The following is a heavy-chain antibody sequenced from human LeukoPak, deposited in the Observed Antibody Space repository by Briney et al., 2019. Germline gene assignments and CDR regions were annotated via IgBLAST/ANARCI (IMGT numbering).Heavy chain of an antibody. V-gene: IGHV3-7*01. CDR1: KFTFSSYW. D-gene: IGHD6-19*01. CDR2: IKQDGSVR. J-gene: IGHJ5*02. CDR3: TRHQIAVAGPNWFDP. Sequence: GGSLRLSCAASKFTFSSYWMSWVRQAPGKGLEWVANIKQDGSVRFYMDSLKGRFSVSRDNAKNSLYLQMNGLRVEDTAVYYCTRHQIAVAGPNWFDPWGQGTLVTVSS.